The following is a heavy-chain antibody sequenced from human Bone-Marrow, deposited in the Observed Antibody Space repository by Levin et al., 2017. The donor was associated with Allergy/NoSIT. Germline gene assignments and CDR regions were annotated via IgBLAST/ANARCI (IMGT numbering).Heavy chain of an antibody. D-gene: IGHD4-17*01. Sequence: ASVKVSCKASGYTFTRYHIHWVRQAPGQGLEWMGRINCNTGGTNYAQKFQGRVSMTRDTSISTAYMELSTLRSDDTAIYYCGRDREYDDSVSWGQGTLVTVSS. V-gene: IGHV1-2*06. J-gene: IGHJ5*02. CDR3: GRDREYDDSVS. CDR1: GYTFTRYH. CDR2: INCNTGGT.